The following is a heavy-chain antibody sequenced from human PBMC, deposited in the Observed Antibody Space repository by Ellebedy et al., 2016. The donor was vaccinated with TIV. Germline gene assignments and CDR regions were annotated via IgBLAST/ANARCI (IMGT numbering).Heavy chain of an antibody. D-gene: IGHD1-1*01. CDR1: GFTFSSYG. CDR2: IWYDGSNK. Sequence: GESLKISXAASGFTFSSYGMHWVRQAPGKGLEWVAVIWYDGSNKYYADSVKGRFTISRDNSKNTLYLQMNSLRAEDTAVYYCARSRYPRSQLERLDYWGQGTLVTVSS. J-gene: IGHJ4*02. V-gene: IGHV3-33*01. CDR3: ARSRYPRSQLERLDY.